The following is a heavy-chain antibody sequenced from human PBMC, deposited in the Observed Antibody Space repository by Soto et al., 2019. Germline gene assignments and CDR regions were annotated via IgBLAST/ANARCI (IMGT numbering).Heavy chain of an antibody. V-gene: IGHV1-69*01. D-gene: IGHD2-21*02. Sequence: QVQLVQSGAEVKKPGSSVKVSCKASGGTFSSYAISWVRQAPGQGLEWMGGIIPIFGTANYAQKFQGRVTITADEATSTAYMELSSLRSEDKAVYYCAREYCGGDCYPRGGFEFDYWGQGTLVTVSS. CDR2: IIPIFGTA. CDR1: GGTFSSYA. CDR3: AREYCGGDCYPRGGFEFDY. J-gene: IGHJ4*02.